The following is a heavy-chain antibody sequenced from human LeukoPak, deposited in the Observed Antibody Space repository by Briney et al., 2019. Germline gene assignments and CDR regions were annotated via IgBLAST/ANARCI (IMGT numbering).Heavy chain of an antibody. Sequence: ASVKVSCKASGGTFSSYAISWVRQAPGQGLEWMGGIIPIFGTATYAQKFQGRVTITADESTSTAYMELSSLRSEDTAVYYCARPKGDYYYYYYMDVWGKGTTVTVSS. CDR1: GGTFSSYA. CDR2: IIPIFGTA. D-gene: IGHD3-10*01. J-gene: IGHJ6*03. CDR3: ARPKGDYYYYYYMDV. V-gene: IGHV1-69*13.